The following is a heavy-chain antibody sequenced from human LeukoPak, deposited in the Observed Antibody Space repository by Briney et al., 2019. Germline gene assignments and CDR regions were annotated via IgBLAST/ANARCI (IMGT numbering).Heavy chain of an antibody. Sequence: SETLSLTCAVYGGSFSGYYWSWIRQPPGKGLKWIGEINHSGSTNYNPSLKSRVTISVDTSKNQFSLKLSSVTAADTAVYYCARVTPGYSSGGLDYWGQGTLVTVPS. CDR2: INHSGST. V-gene: IGHV4-34*01. J-gene: IGHJ4*02. CDR3: ARVTPGYSSGGLDY. CDR1: GGSFSGYY. D-gene: IGHD6-19*01.